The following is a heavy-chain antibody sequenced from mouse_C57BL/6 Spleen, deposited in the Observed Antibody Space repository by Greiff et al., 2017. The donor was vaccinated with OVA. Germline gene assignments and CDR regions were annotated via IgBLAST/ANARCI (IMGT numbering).Heavy chain of an antibody. CDR3: ARRDYYSNYDYFDY. V-gene: IGHV5-6*01. CDR1: GFTFSSYG. CDR2: ISSGGSYT. J-gene: IGHJ2*01. Sequence: EVQLVESGGDLVKPGGSLKLSCAASGFTFSSYGMSWVRQTPDKRLEWVATISSGGSYTYYPDSVKGRFTISRDNAKNTLYLQMSSLKSEDTAMYYCARRDYYSNYDYFDYWGQGTTLTVSS. D-gene: IGHD2-5*01.